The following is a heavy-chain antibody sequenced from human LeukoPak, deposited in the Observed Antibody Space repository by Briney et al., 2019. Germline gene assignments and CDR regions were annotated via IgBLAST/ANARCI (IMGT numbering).Heavy chain of an antibody. CDR3: ARELEQWLVGY. CDR2: ISSSGSTI. D-gene: IGHD6-19*01. Sequence: PGGSLRLSCAASGFTFSSYSMNWVRQAPGKGLEWVSYISSSGSTIYYADSVKGRFTISRDNAKNSLYLQMNSLRAEDTAVYYCARELEQWLVGYWGQGTLVTVSS. V-gene: IGHV3-48*04. CDR1: GFTFSSYS. J-gene: IGHJ4*02.